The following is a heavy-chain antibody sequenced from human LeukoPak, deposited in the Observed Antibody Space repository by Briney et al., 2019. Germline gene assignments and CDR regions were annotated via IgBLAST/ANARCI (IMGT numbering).Heavy chain of an antibody. CDR1: GFTFSSYA. CDR2: ISYDGSNK. J-gene: IGHJ4*02. V-gene: IGHV3-30-3*01. Sequence: GGSLRLSCAASGFTFSSYAMHWVRQAPGKGLEWVAVISYDGSNKYYADSVKGRFTISRDNSKNTLYLQMNSLRAEDTAVYYCSKQLVGGTFDYWGQGTLVTVSS. D-gene: IGHD6-6*01. CDR3: SKQLVGGTFDY.